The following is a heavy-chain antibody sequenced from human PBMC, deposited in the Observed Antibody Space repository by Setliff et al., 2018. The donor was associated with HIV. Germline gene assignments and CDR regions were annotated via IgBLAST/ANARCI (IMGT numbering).Heavy chain of an antibody. CDR3: ARAPNSPYYGNFWCADH. Sequence: PGESLKISCKTSGYSFTTYWIGWVRQMPGKGLEWMALLYPGDSDIRYSPSFQSQVTVSADKSIGTAYLQWNSLKASDTALYFCARAPNSPYYGNFWCADHWGQGTLVTVSS. D-gene: IGHD3-3*01. V-gene: IGHV5-51*01. J-gene: IGHJ5*02. CDR1: GYSFTTYW. CDR2: LYPGDSDI.